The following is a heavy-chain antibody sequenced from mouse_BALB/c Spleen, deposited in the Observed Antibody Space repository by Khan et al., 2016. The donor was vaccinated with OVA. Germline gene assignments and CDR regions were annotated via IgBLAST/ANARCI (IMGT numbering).Heavy chain of an antibody. CDR3: ASGYFGNYEFVY. V-gene: IGHV1S132*01. CDR1: GYTFTSYW. CDR2: IFPGTGTT. J-gene: IGHJ3*01. D-gene: IGHD2-1*01. Sequence: QVQLQQSGAEVVKPGASVKLSCKTTGYTFTSYWIQWIEQRPGQGLGWIGQIFPGTGTTYYNANFKGKATLTVDPSSSAAYMQLSSLTYADSAVYVCASGYFGNYEFVYWGQGTLVTVSP.